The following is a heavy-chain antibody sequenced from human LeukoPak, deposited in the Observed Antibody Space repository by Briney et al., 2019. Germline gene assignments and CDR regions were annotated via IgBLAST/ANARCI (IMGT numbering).Heavy chain of an antibody. Sequence: PSETLSLTCTVSGGSISGYYWSWIRQPPGKGLEWIGYIYYSGSTNYNPSLKSRVTISVDTSKNQFSLKLSSVTAADTAVYYCAHSSGWEWYFDLWGRGTLVTVSS. CDR2: IYYSGST. CDR3: AHSSGWEWYFDL. J-gene: IGHJ2*01. CDR1: GGSISGYY. V-gene: IGHV4-59*01. D-gene: IGHD6-19*01.